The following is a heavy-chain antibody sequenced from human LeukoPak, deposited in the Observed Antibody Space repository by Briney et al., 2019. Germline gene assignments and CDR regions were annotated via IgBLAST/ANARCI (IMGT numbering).Heavy chain of an antibody. V-gene: IGHV3-23*01. J-gene: IGHJ4*02. CDR1: GFTFSSYA. D-gene: IGHD6-13*01. CDR2: ISGSGGST. Sequence: GGSLRLSCAASGFTFSSYAMSWVRQAPGKGLEWVSAISGSGGSTYYADSVKGRFTISRDNSKNTLYLQMNSPRAEDTAVYYCARGSIAAAGTLDYWGQGTLVTVSS. CDR3: ARGSIAAAGTLDY.